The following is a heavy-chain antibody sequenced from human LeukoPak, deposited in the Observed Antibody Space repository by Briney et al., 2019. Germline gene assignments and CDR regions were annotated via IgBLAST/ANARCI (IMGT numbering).Heavy chain of an antibody. CDR2: IYHSGST. D-gene: IGHD4-17*01. Sequence: PSGTLSLTCAVSGGSISSSNWWSWVRQPPGKGLEWIGEIYHSGSTNYNPSLKSRVTISVDKSKNQFSLKLSSVTAADTAVYYCARGTVPYYYYYGMDVWGQGTTVTVSS. V-gene: IGHV4-4*02. CDR3: ARGTVPYYYYYGMDV. J-gene: IGHJ6*02. CDR1: GGSISSSNW.